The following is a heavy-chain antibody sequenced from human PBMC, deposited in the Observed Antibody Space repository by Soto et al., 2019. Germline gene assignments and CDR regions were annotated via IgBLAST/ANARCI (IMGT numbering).Heavy chain of an antibody. J-gene: IGHJ4*02. CDR1: GGSTDSLY. Sequence: QVQLQESGPGLVKPSETLFVTCTVSGGSTDSLYWSWVQQPPGKGLEWIGYVSYSGSTTYNPSLKSRVIVSIDTSKNQFSLKLTSVTAADTAVYYCARQGYYDLLSGYYLFDYWGQGILVTVSS. CDR2: VSYSGST. CDR3: ARQGYYDLLSGYYLFDY. V-gene: IGHV4-59*08. D-gene: IGHD3-3*01.